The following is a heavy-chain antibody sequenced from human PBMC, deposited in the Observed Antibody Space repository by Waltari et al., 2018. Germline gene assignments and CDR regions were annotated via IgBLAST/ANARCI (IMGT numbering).Heavy chain of an antibody. CDR2: IYPGDSDT. J-gene: IGHJ4*02. CDR3: ARPHAGGYYYGSGSYYLY. Sequence: EVQLVQSGAEVKKPGESLKISCKGSGYSFTSYWIGWVRQMPGKGLEWMGIIYPGDSDTRDSPAFQGQVTISADKSISTAYLQWSSLKASDTAMYYCARPHAGGYYYGSGSYYLYWGQGTLVTVSS. CDR1: GYSFTSYW. D-gene: IGHD3-10*01. V-gene: IGHV5-51*03.